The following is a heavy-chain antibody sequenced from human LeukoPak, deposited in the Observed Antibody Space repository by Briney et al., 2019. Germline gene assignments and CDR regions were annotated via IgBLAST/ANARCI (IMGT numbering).Heavy chain of an antibody. V-gene: IGHV1-18*01. CDR1: GYIFTSHG. Sequence: ASVKVSCKASGYIFTSHGISWVRQAPGQGLEWMGWISAYNGNTYYAEKLQGRAAMTTNTSTTTAYMELSGLRSDDTAVYYCAGDGRITIFGVVSTLAYGMDVWGQGTTVTVSS. CDR2: ISAYNGNT. J-gene: IGHJ6*02. D-gene: IGHD3-3*01. CDR3: AGDGRITIFGVVSTLAYGMDV.